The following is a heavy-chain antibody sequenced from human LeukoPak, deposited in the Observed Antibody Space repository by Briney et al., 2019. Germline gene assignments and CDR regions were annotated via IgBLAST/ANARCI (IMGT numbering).Heavy chain of an antibody. CDR3: ARDAAVSGY. CDR1: GFSVSSFG. D-gene: IGHD3-10*01. Sequence: PGGSLRLSCAVSGFSVSSFGMSWVRQAPGKGLEWVANIKQDGSEKYYVDSVKGRFTISRDNAKNSLYLQMNSLRAEGTAVYYCARDAAVSGYWGQGTLVTVSS. V-gene: IGHV3-7*01. CDR2: IKQDGSEK. J-gene: IGHJ4*02.